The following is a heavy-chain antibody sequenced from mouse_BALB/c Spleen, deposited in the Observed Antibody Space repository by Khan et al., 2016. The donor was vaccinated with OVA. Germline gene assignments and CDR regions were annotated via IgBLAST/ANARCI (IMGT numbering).Heavy chain of an antibody. CDR1: GFSLTTYG. Sequence: QVQLKESGPGLVQPSQSLSITCTVSGFSLTTYGVHWVRQSPGKGLEWLGVIRSGGNTDYNAAFISSLSITKDNSKSQAFFKMNSLPADDTAMYYCAKNSYMYDFTYWGQGTLVTVSA. D-gene: IGHD2-14*01. V-gene: IGHV2-2*01. CDR3: AKNSYMYDFTY. J-gene: IGHJ3*01. CDR2: IRSGGNT.